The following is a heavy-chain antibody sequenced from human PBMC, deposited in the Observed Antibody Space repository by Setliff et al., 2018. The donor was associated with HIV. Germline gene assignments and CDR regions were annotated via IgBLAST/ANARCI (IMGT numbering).Heavy chain of an antibody. V-gene: IGHV1-24*01. CDR2: FDPEDGET. J-gene: IGHJ4*02. D-gene: IGHD2-2*01. CDR3: AIDMVGGWLRPMPDF. CDR1: GFTLREVS. Sequence: ASVKVSCKVSGFTLREVSMHWVRQAPAKGLEWMGYFDPEDGETVYALKFQGRVTMTEDTSTDIAYMELSGLRSEDTAVYYCAIDMVGGWLRPMPDFWGQGALVTVS.